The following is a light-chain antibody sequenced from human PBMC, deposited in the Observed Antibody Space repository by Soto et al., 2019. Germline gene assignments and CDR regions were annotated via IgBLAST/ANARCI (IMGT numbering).Light chain of an antibody. Sequence: EIVLTQSPGTLSLSPGERTTLSCRASQSVSSDFLAWYQQKPGQAPRLLIYDASNRATGIPDRFSGSGSGTDFTLTISRLEPEDFAVYYCQQYGSSGTFGQGTKVDIK. J-gene: IGKJ1*01. CDR1: QSVSSDF. V-gene: IGKV3-20*01. CDR2: DAS. CDR3: QQYGSSGT.